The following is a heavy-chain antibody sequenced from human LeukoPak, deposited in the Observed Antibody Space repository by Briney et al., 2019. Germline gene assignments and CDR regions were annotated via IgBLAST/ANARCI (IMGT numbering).Heavy chain of an antibody. Sequence: ASVKVSSKASGYTFTSYDINWVRQATGQGLEWMGWMNPNSGNTGYAQKFQGRVTMTRNTSISTAYMELSSLRSEDTAVYYCARGLSSVVAATESDYWGQGTLVTVSS. V-gene: IGHV1-8*01. CDR1: GYTFTSYD. D-gene: IGHD2-15*01. CDR3: ARGLSSVVAATESDY. CDR2: MNPNSGNT. J-gene: IGHJ4*02.